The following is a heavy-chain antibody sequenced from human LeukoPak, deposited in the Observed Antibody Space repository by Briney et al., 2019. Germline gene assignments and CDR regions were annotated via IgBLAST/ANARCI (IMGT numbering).Heavy chain of an antibody. V-gene: IGHV4-34*01. CDR3: ARDHHWSSGWYGAFDY. J-gene: IGHJ4*02. CDR2: INHSGSI. D-gene: IGHD6-19*01. CDR1: GGSFSGYY. Sequence: SETLSLTCAVYGGSFSGYYWSWIRQPPGEGLEWIGEINHSGSINYNPSLKSRVTISVDTSKNQFSLKLSSVTAADTAVYYCARDHHWSSGWYGAFDYWGQGTLVTVSS.